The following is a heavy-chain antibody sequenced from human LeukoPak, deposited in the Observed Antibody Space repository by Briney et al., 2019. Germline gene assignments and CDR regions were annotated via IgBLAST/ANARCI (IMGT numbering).Heavy chain of an antibody. V-gene: IGHV4-38-2*02. Sequence: SETLSLTCSVSGYSISSAHFWGWIRQPPGKGLEWIGGIYYSGSTYYNPSLKSRVTISVDTSKNQFSLKLRSVTVADTAIYYCARDVEYSSTTLHYFAYWGQGMLVTVSS. CDR3: ARDVEYSSTTLHYFAY. J-gene: IGHJ4*02. CDR1: GYSISSAHF. CDR2: IYYSGST. D-gene: IGHD6-6*01.